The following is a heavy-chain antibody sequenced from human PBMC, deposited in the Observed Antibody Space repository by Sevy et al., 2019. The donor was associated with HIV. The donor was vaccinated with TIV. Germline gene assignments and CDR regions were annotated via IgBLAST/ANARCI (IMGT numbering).Heavy chain of an antibody. CDR2: ISPHNGDT. D-gene: IGHD2-15*01. Sequence: ASVKVSCKASGYLFTSYRITWVRQAPGKRLELVGWISPHNGDTNYAQRVQDRVTMITDKSTTTAYMGLRSLTSDDSAVYYCARAYCSGGRCYSLAYWGQGTLVTVSS. CDR1: GYLFTSYR. J-gene: IGHJ4*02. V-gene: IGHV1-18*01. CDR3: ARAYCSGGRCYSLAY.